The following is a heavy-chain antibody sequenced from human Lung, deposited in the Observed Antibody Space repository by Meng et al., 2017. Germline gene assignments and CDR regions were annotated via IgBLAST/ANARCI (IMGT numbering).Heavy chain of an antibody. CDR2: IGHSGVT. CDR3: VRSSGWVRTGFDP. V-gene: IGHV4-39*01. Sequence: QPQLQESGPGVAKPSEALSLTCGVSGGSISTSGYYWGWIRQPPGKGLEWIGSIGHSGVTYYTPSLRSRVTVSIDTSKNQFFLEVTSVTAADTAVYYCVRSSGWVRTGFDPWGQGTLVTVSS. CDR1: GGSISTSGYY. J-gene: IGHJ5*02. D-gene: IGHD6-19*01.